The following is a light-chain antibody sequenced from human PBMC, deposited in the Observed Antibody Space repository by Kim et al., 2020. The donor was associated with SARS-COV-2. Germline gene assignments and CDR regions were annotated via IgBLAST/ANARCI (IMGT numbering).Light chain of an antibody. CDR1: QSISSW. V-gene: IGKV1-5*03. CDR2: KAS. CDR3: QQYNSYPYS. J-gene: IGKJ2*03. Sequence: CASVGDRVTITGRASQSISSWLAWYQQKPGKAPKRLIYKASSLESGVASRFSGSGSGTEFTLTISSLQPDDFATYYCQQYNSYPYSFGQGTKLGI.